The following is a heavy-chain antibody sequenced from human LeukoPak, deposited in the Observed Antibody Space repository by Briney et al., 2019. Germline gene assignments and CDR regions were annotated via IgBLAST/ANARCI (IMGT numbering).Heavy chain of an antibody. CDR2: ISSSSSYI. Sequence: GGSLRLSCAASGFTFSSYSMNWVRQAPGKGLEWVSSISSSSSYIYYADSVKGRFTISRDNAKNSLYLQMNSLRAEDTAVYYCAREDSYGSGSYYYYFDYWGQGTLVTVSS. V-gene: IGHV3-21*01. CDR3: AREDSYGSGSYYYYFDY. J-gene: IGHJ4*02. CDR1: GFTFSSYS. D-gene: IGHD3-10*01.